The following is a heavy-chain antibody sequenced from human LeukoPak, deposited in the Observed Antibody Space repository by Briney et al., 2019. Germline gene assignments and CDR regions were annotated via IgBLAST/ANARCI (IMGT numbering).Heavy chain of an antibody. Sequence: GGSLRLSCAASGFTFSSYGMSWVRQAPGKGLEWVATTRQDGSQKYYVDSVKGRFTISRDNAKNSLYLQMNSLRAEDTAVYYCARDQYSGYENFFDYWGQGTLVTVSS. CDR3: ARDQYSGYENFFDY. J-gene: IGHJ4*02. CDR1: GFTFSSYG. D-gene: IGHD5-12*01. CDR2: TRQDGSQK. V-gene: IGHV3-7*01.